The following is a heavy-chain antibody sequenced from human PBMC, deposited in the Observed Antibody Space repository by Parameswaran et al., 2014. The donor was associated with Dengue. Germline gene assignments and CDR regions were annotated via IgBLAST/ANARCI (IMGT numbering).Heavy chain of an antibody. Sequence: RWIRQPPGKGLEWIGHIFYSGSTNYNPSLRSRVAMSLDTSKNQFSLKLTSVTAADAAFYYCARHRVTFYYNDYDPRYFDLWGQGTLVTVSS. J-gene: IGHJ4*02. CDR2: IFYSGST. CDR3: ARHRVTFYYNDYDPRYFDL. V-gene: IGHV4-59*08. D-gene: IGHD4-11*01.